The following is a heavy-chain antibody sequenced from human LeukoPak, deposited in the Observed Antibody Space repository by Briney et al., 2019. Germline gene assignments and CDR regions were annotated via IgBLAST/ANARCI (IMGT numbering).Heavy chain of an antibody. D-gene: IGHD3-22*01. V-gene: IGHV1-69*13. Sequence: SVKVSCKASGGAFNRYAISWVRQAPGQGLEWMGGIIPIIGTVNYAQKFQGRVTITADESTSTAYMELSSLRSEDTAVYYCARQITMIEEGAFDIWGQGTMVTVSS. J-gene: IGHJ3*02. CDR2: IIPIIGTV. CDR1: GGAFNRYA. CDR3: ARQITMIEEGAFDI.